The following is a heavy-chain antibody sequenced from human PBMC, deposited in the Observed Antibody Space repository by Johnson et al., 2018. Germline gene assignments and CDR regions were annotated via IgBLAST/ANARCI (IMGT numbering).Heavy chain of an antibody. Sequence: QVQLVESGGGLVKPGGSLRLSCAASGFTFSSYSMNWVRQAPGKGLEWVAVISYDGSNKYYADSVKGRFTISRDNSKNTLYLQMNSLRAEDTAVYYCAKDRSGYDPTAGYWGQGTLVTVSS. CDR1: GFTFSSYS. V-gene: IGHV3-30*18. J-gene: IGHJ4*02. CDR2: ISYDGSNK. CDR3: AKDRSGYDPTAGY. D-gene: IGHD5-12*01.